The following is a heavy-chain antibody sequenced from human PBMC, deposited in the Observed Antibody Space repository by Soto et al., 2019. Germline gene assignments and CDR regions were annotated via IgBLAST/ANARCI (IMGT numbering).Heavy chain of an antibody. J-gene: IGHJ4*02. CDR1: GFTFSSYS. V-gene: IGHV3-48*01. CDR3: AREKYYYDSSGYLSY. CDR2: ISSSSSTI. D-gene: IGHD3-22*01. Sequence: PGGSLRLSCAASGFTFSSYSMNWVRQAPGKGLEWVSYISSSSSTIYYADSVKGRFTISRDNSKNTLYLQMNSLRAEDTAVYYCAREKYYYDSSGYLSYWGQGTLVTLSS.